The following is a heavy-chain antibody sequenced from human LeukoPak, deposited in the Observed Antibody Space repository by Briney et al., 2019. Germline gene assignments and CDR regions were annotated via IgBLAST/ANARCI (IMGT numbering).Heavy chain of an antibody. V-gene: IGHV3-30*03. CDR3: ATDSAGRVTMVPGPLDY. Sequence: GGFLRLSCAASGFTFSSYGMHWVGQAPGKGLDWVAVISYDGSNKYYVDSVKCRSTISSNNSKKKWYLQMKSLRPEETALYYGATDSAGRVTMVPGPLDYWGQGKLVTVSS. CDR2: ISYDGSNK. D-gene: IGHD3-10*01. CDR1: GFTFSSYG. J-gene: IGHJ4*02.